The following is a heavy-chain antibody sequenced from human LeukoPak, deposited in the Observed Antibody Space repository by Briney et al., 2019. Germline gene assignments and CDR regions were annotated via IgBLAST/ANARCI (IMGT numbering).Heavy chain of an antibody. D-gene: IGHD3-22*01. CDR3: ASHPRYYYDSSGDY. V-gene: IGHV3-48*01. Sequence: GSLRLSCAASGFTFSSYSMNWVRQAPAKGLEWVSYISSSSSTIYYADSVKGRFTISRDNAKNSLYLQMNSLRAEDTAVYYCASHPRYYYDSSGDYWGQGTLVTVSS. CDR1: GFTFSSYS. CDR2: ISSSSSTI. J-gene: IGHJ4*02.